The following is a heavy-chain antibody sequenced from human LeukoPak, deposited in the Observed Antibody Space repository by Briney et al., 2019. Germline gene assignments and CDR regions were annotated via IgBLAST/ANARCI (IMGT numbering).Heavy chain of an antibody. CDR1: GFTFSSYW. CDR2: INSDASST. D-gene: IGHD6-13*01. V-gene: IGHV3-74*01. Sequence: GSLRLSCAASGFTFSSYWMHWVRQAPGKGLVWVSRINSDASSTTYADSVKGRFTISRDNAKNALFLQMNSLRVEDTAVYYCARGGSAYSSSWSTFDDWGQGTLVTVSA. CDR3: ARGGSAYSSSWSTFDD. J-gene: IGHJ4*02.